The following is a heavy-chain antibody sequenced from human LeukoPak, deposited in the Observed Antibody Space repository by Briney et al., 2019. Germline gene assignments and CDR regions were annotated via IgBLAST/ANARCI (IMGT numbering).Heavy chain of an antibody. J-gene: IGHJ4*02. CDR1: GGSIRNYY. CDR3: ARKCITLVRGVWEEYYFDY. V-gene: IGHV4-59*01. CDR2: IYYTGST. D-gene: IGHD3-10*01. Sequence: SETLSLTCTVSGGSIRNYYWSWIRQPPGKGLERIGYIYYTGSTSYNPSLKSRVTISVDTSKNQFSLKLNSVTAADTAVYYCARKCITLVRGVWEEYYFDYWGQGTLVTVSS.